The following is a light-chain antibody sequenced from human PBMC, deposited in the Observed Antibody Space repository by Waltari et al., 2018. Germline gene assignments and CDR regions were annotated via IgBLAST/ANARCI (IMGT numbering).Light chain of an antibody. J-gene: IGLJ1*01. V-gene: IGLV3-21*01. CDR3: QVWESSSDYYV. CDR2: YDN. Sequence: SYVLTQPPSVSVAPGKTARISCGGNSIVSKSVHWYQQNPGQAPVLVISYDNDRPSGIPERLSGSKSENTATLTITRVEAGDEADYYCQVWESSSDYYVFGTGTKVTVL. CDR1: SIVSKS.